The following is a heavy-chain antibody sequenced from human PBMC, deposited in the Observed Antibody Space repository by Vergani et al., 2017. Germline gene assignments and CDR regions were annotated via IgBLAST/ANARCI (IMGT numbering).Heavy chain of an antibody. J-gene: IGHJ4*02. V-gene: IGHV1-8*01. D-gene: IGHD3-22*01. CDR3: AIPRQDYYDSFHPLRADFDY. Sequence: QVQLVQSGAEVKKPGASVKVSCKASGYTFTSYDINWVRQATGQGLEWMGWMNPNSGNTGYAQKFQGRVTITADESTSTAYMELSSLRSEDTAVYYCAIPRQDYYDSFHPLRADFDYWGQGTLVTVSS. CDR1: GYTFTSYD. CDR2: MNPNSGNT.